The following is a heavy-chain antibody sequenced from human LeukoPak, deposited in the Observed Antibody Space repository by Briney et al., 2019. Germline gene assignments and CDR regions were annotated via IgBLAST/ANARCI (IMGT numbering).Heavy chain of an antibody. D-gene: IGHD3-3*01. V-gene: IGHV4-59*01. J-gene: IGHJ5*02. Sequence: PSETLSLTCTVSGGSISSYYWSWIRQPPGKGLEWIGYIYYSGSTNYNPSLRSRVAISVDTSKNQFSLKLSSVTAADTAVYYCARGDDFWSGYYGNNWFDPWGQGTLVTVSS. CDR2: IYYSGST. CDR1: GGSISSYY. CDR3: ARGDDFWSGYYGNNWFDP.